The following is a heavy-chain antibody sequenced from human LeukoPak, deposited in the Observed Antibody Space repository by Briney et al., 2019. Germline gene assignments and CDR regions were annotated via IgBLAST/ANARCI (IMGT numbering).Heavy chain of an antibody. J-gene: IGHJ4*02. V-gene: IGHV3-15*01. Sequence: GGSLRLSCAASGFTFSNAWMSWVRQAPGKGLEWVGRIKSKTDGGTTDYAAPVKGRFTISRDDSKNTLYLQMNSLKTEDTAVYYCTTPYDFWSGYYVGATGADYWGQGTMVTVSS. CDR3: TTPYDFWSGYYVGATGADY. D-gene: IGHD3-3*01. CDR2: IKSKTDGGTT. CDR1: GFTFSNAW.